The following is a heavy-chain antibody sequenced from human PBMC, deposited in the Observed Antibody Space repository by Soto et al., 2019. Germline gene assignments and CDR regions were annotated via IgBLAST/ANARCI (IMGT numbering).Heavy chain of an antibody. CDR3: AKGDCSGGSCYGSDY. CDR1: GFTFSSYA. J-gene: IGHJ4*02. Sequence: GGSLRLSCAASGFTFSSYAMRWVRQAPGKGLEWVSAIVGSGGSTYYADSVKGRFTISRANSKNTLYLQMDSLRAEDTAVYYCAKGDCSGGSCYGSDYWGQGTLVTVSS. CDR2: IVGSGGST. D-gene: IGHD2-15*01. V-gene: IGHV3-23*01.